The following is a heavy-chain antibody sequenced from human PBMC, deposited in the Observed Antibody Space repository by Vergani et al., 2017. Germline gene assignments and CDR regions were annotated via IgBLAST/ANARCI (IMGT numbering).Heavy chain of an antibody. V-gene: IGHV3-48*01. CDR2: ISSSSSTI. J-gene: IGHJ4*02. D-gene: IGHD3-22*01. CDR3: ARDWPTGYYDSSGYYPFDY. Sequence: EVQLVESGGGLVQPGGSLRLSCAASGFTFSSYSMNWVRQAPGKGLEWVSYISSSSSTIYYADSVKGRFTISRDNAKNSRYLQMNSLRAEDTAVYYCARDWPTGYYDSSGYYPFDYWGQGTLVTVSS. CDR1: GFTFSSYS.